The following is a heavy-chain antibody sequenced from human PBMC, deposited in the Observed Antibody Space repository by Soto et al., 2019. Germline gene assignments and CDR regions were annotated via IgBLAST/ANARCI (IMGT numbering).Heavy chain of an antibody. Sequence: PSETLSLTCGVSGDSTRSRYWWTWLRRPPGRGLEWIGEVNQSGTSNYNPSLKSRVTISIDDSKNHFSLKLSSVTAADTAVYYCARGDRVLYCSGGSCYSGWFDPWGQGTLVTVSS. CDR2: VNQSGTS. D-gene: IGHD2-15*01. CDR1: GDSTRSRYW. J-gene: IGHJ5*02. CDR3: ARGDRVLYCSGGSCYSGWFDP. V-gene: IGHV4-4*02.